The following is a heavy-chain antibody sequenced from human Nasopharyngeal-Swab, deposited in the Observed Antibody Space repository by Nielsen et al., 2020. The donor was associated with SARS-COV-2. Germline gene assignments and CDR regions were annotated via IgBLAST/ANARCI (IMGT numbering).Heavy chain of an antibody. CDR3: ARHPGYCSGGSCYSRWFDP. J-gene: IGHJ5*02. D-gene: IGHD2-15*01. CDR2: IYYSGST. V-gene: IGHV4-59*08. CDR1: GGSISSYY. Sequence: LSLTFTVSGGSISSYYWSWIRQPPGKGLEWIGYIYYSGSTNYNPSLKSRVTISVDTSKNQFSLKLSSVTAADTAVYYCARHPGYCSGGSCYSRWFDPWGQGTLVTVSS.